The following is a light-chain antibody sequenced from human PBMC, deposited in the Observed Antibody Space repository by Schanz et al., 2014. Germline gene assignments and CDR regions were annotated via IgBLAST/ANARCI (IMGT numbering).Light chain of an antibody. CDR3: QVWDSSSDHPV. Sequence: SSELTQPPSVSVAPGKTARITCGGHNIGSKTVHWYQQQPGQAPVLVVYDDSDRPSGIPERFSGSNSGNTATLTISRVEAGDEADYYCQVWDSSSDHPVFGGGTKLTVL. CDR1: NIGSKT. V-gene: IGLV3-21*03. CDR2: DDS. J-gene: IGLJ3*02.